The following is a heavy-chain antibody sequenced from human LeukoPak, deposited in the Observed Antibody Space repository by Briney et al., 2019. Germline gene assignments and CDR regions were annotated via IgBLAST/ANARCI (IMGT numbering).Heavy chain of an antibody. J-gene: IGHJ4*02. Sequence: GGSLRLSCAASGFTVSSNYMSWVRQAPGKGLEWVSVIYGGGSTYYADSVKGRFTISRDNSKNTLYLQMNSLRAEDTAVYYCARDGRLYGGNSLGYWGQGTLVTVSS. D-gene: IGHD4-23*01. CDR2: IYGGGST. CDR3: ARDGRLYGGNSLGY. CDR1: GFTVSSNY. V-gene: IGHV3-53*05.